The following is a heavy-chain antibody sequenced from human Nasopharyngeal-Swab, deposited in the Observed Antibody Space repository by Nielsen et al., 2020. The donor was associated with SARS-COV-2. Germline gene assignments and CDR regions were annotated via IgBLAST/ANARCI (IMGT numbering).Heavy chain of an antibody. CDR3: ARIAGRGSIYYYYMDV. CDR1: GFTFSDYY. CDR2: ITSGGII. Sequence: GESLKISCATSGFTFSDYYMIWIRQAPGKGLEWVSYITSGGIIYYADSVKGRFTISKDSAKNSLHLQMNSLRADDTAVYFCARIAGRGSIYYYYMDVWGTGTTVTVSS. J-gene: IGHJ6*03. V-gene: IGHV3-69-1*01. D-gene: IGHD1-26*01.